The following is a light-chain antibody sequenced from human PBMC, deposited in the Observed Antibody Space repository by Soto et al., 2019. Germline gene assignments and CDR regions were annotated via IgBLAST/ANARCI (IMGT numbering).Light chain of an antibody. J-gene: IGLJ1*01. V-gene: IGLV2-14*01. CDR1: SSDVGRYNY. Sequence: QSALTQPASVSGSPGQSITISCTGTSSDVGRYNYVSWYQQHPGKAPKLMIYEVSNRPSRVSDRFSGSKSGNTASLTISGLQGEDEADYYCSSYTTSSALVCGTGTKLTVL. CDR3: SSYTTSSALV. CDR2: EVS.